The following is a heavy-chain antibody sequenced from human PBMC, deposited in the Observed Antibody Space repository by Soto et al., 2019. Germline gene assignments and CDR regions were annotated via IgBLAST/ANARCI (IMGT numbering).Heavy chain of an antibody. CDR3: AKDLPSCSGGSCYSGWFDP. V-gene: IGHV3-30*18. Sequence: QVQLVESGGGVVQPGRSLRLSCAASGFTFSSYGMHWVRQAPGKGLEWVAVISYDGSNKYYADSVKGRFTISRDNSKNTLYLQMNSLRAEDTAVYYCAKDLPSCSGGSCYSGWFDPWGQGTLVTVSS. CDR2: ISYDGSNK. D-gene: IGHD2-15*01. J-gene: IGHJ5*02. CDR1: GFTFSSYG.